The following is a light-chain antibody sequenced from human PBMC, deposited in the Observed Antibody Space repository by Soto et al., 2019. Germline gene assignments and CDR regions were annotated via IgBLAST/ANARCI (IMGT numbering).Light chain of an antibody. V-gene: IGLV2-14*01. J-gene: IGLJ1*01. CDR2: DVS. Sequence: QSALTQPASVSGSPGQSITISCTGTSSDVGGYNYVSWYQQHPGKAPKLMIYDVSNRPSGVSNRFSGSKSGNTASLTISGLQAEDEADYYYSSYTSSSTLIVFGTGTKVTVL. CDR1: SSDVGGYNY. CDR3: SSYTSSSTLIV.